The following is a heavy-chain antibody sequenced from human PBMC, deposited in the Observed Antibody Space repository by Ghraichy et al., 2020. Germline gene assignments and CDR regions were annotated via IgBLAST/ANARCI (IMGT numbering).Heavy chain of an antibody. Sequence: SETLSLTCTVSGGSISGFYWSWIRQPPGKGLEWIGYVYYSGSTSYNPSLKSRVTISVDTSKNQFSLKLSSVTAADTAVYYCARRGSAAYPFDYWGQGTLV. CDR2: VYYSGST. V-gene: IGHV4-59*01. CDR1: GGSISGFY. CDR3: ARRGSAAYPFDY. D-gene: IGHD2-15*01. J-gene: IGHJ4*02.